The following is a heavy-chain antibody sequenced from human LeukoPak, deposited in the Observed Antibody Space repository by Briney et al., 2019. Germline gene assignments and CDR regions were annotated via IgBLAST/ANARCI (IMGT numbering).Heavy chain of an antibody. CDR3: AKDDAWLQFND. Sequence: VGSLRLSCAASGFTFSSHGMNWVRQAPGKGLEWISGISPSADITYYADSVKGRFTISRDNSENTVYLHMSSLRAGDTAVYFCAKDDAWLQFNDWGQGTLVTVSS. V-gene: IGHV3-23*01. CDR2: ISPSADIT. J-gene: IGHJ4*02. CDR1: GFTFSSHG. D-gene: IGHD5-24*01.